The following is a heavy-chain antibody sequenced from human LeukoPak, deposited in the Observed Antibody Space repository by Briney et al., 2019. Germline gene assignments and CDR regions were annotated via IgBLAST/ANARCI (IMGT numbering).Heavy chain of an antibody. J-gene: IGHJ5*02. CDR1: GASITNYH. CDR3: ATLPRGMLGPNPFFDP. CDR2: IYYNGAT. D-gene: IGHD1-14*01. Sequence: SETLSLTCSVYGASITNYHWRWIRQPPGKGLEWIGYIYYNGATNYSPSLRSRDAMSIDKTKSQFSLMLTSVTAADTALYYCATLPRGMLGPNPFFDPWGQGALVTVSS. V-gene: IGHV4-59*13.